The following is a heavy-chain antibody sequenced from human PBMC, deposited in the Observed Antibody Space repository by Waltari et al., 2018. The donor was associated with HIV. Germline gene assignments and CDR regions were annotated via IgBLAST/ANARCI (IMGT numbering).Heavy chain of an antibody. Sequence: LLLQSGAEVTTTGFSVMVSCQISGGSSCTYAITWVRQAPGQGLKWMGGIKPIFDEANYAQKFQGRGTITADETTSTAFMEVRSLRSDDTAVYYCAIDKSHSVVLTPGAYDVWGQGTMVSVSS. CDR1: GGSSCTYA. D-gene: IGHD2-21*02. CDR3: AIDKSHSVVLTPGAYDV. CDR2: IKPIFDEA. J-gene: IGHJ3*01. V-gene: IGHV1-69*01.